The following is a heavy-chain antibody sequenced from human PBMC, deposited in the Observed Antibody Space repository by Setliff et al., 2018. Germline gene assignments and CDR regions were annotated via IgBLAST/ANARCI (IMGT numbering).Heavy chain of an antibody. CDR2: ISGDGTTI. CDR1: GFTFADYG. Sequence: PGGSLRLSCAASGFTFADYGMNWVRQAPGKGLEWLSKISGDGTTIYYADSVRGRFTISRDNAKNSLFLQMNSLRAEDTALYYCARDGVFYAMDVWGRGTTVTVSS. CDR3: ARDGVFYAMDV. J-gene: IGHJ6*02. D-gene: IGHD3-10*01. V-gene: IGHV3-48*03.